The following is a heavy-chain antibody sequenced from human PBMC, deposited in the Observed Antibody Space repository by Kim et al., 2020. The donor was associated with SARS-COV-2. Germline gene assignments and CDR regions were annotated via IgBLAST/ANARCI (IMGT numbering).Heavy chain of an antibody. CDR1: GFTVSSNY. CDR2: IYSGGST. Sequence: GGSLRLSCAASGFTVSSNYMSWVRQAPGKGLEWVSVIYSGGSTYYADSVKGRFTISRDNSKNTLYLQMNSLRAEDTGVYYCAAPYCSGGSCYSGYYYGMDVWGQGTTSTVSS. CDR3: AAPYCSGGSCYSGYYYGMDV. V-gene: IGHV3-53*01. J-gene: IGHJ6*02. D-gene: IGHD2-15*01.